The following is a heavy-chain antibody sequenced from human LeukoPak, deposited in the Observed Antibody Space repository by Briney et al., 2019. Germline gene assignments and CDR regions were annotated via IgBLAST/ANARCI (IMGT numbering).Heavy chain of an antibody. Sequence: SETLSLTCAVYGGSFSGHYWSWIRQPPGKGLEWIGEINHSGSTNYNPSLESRVTISVDTSKNHFSLKLSSVTAADTAVYYCAGGHYYYLWSGFKAEWGQGTLVTVS. CDR3: AGGHYYYLWSGFKAE. V-gene: IGHV4-34*01. J-gene: IGHJ4*02. CDR1: GGSFSGHY. CDR2: INHSGST. D-gene: IGHD3-3*01.